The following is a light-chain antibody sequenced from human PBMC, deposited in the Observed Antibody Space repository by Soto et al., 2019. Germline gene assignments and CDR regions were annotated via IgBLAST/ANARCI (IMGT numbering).Light chain of an antibody. CDR1: QGISNY. V-gene: IGKV1-27*01. CDR2: AAS. J-gene: IGKJ1*01. CDR3: PWA. Sequence: DIQMTQSPSSLSASVGDRVTITCRASQGISNYLAWYQQKPGKVPKLLIYAASTLQSGVPSRFSGSGSGTDFPLTISSLQPEDVATYYCPWAFGQGTKVEIK.